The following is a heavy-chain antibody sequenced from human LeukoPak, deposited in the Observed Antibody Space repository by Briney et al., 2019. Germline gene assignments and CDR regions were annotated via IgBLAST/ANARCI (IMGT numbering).Heavy chain of an antibody. V-gene: IGHV3-53*01. CDR3: VRDNPRCCGVVPANIDDY. CDR1: GFTVSRNY. D-gene: IGHD2-15*01. Sequence: GSLRLSCAVSGFTVSRNYMSWVRQAPGKGLEWVSVIYSGGSTYYADSVKGRFTISRDNSKNTLYLQMNSLRAEDTAVYYCVRDNPRCCGVVPANIDDYWGQGTLVTVSS. CDR2: IYSGGST. J-gene: IGHJ4*02.